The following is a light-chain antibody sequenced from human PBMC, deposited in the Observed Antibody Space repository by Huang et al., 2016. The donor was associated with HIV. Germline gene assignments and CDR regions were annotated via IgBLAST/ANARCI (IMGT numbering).Light chain of an antibody. J-gene: IGKJ4*01. CDR3: HQDNNWLLS. V-gene: IGKV3-15*01. CDR1: RSVSTN. CDR2: GSA. Sequence: EIVMTQSPATLSVSPGERVTLSCRANRSVSTNLAWYQQRSGQAPRLLIYGSATRAPGIPARFSSSGSGTDFSLTIRSLQSEDFALYYCHQDNNWLLSFGGGTRVDI.